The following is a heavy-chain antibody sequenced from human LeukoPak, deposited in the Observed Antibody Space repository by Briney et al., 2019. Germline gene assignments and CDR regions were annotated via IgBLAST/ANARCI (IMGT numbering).Heavy chain of an antibody. CDR2: ISSSSSYI. J-gene: IGHJ5*02. CDR1: GFTSSSFT. D-gene: IGHD6-6*01. V-gene: IGHV3-21*01. Sequence: GGTLRLSCAASGFTSSSFTMNSVRQAPGKGLEWVSSISSSSSYIYYADSVKGRFTISRDNAKNTPYLQMNSLRAEDTAVYYCARALPRLGISARPRWFDPWGQGTLVTVSP. CDR3: ARALPRLGISARPRWFDP.